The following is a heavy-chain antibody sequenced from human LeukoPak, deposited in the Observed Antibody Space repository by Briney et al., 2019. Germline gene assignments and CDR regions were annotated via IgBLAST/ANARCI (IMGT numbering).Heavy chain of an antibody. CDR2: IYTSGST. Sequence: SATLSLTCTVSGGSIRSYYWSWIRQPAGKGLEWIGRIYTSGSTNYSPSLKSRVTMSVDTSKNQFSLKLSSVTAADTAVYYCARGYFDWDNWFDPWGQGTLVTVSS. CDR3: ARGYFDWDNWFDP. V-gene: IGHV4-4*07. J-gene: IGHJ5*02. CDR1: GGSIRSYY. D-gene: IGHD3-9*01.